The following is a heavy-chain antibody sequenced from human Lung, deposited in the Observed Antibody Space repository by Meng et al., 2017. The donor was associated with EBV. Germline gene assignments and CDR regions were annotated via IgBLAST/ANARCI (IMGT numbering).Heavy chain of an antibody. V-gene: IGHV4-4*02. CDR1: GGSLSSRNW. J-gene: IGHJ4*02. D-gene: IGHD2-2*01. Sequence: QVQLRESGPGLVRHSGTLSLTCAVSGGSLSSRNWWSWVRQPPGKGLEWIGAIYHSAGSTDYSPSLKSRVTISVDTSKNQFSLSLNSVTAADTAVYYCARGGTSSAPFDYWGQETLVTVSS. CDR3: ARGGTSSAPFDY. CDR2: IYHSAGST.